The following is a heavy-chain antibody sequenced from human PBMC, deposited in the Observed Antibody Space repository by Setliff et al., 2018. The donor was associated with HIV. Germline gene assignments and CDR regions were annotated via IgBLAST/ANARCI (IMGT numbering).Heavy chain of an antibody. CDR3: ARGRGRTFYYDSSGSRAFDI. J-gene: IGHJ3*02. CDR2: INQSGST. Sequence: LSLTCAVYGGSLSGDYWSWIRQPPGKGLEWIGEINQSGSTNYNPSLKSRVIISVDTSKNQLSLKLSSVTAADTAMYYCARGRGRTFYYDSSGSRAFDIWGQGTMVTVS. D-gene: IGHD3-22*01. CDR1: GGSLSGDY. V-gene: IGHV4-34*01.